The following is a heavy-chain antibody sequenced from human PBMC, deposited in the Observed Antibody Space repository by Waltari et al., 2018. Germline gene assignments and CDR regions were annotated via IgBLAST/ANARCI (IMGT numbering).Heavy chain of an antibody. CDR1: GFTFSSYG. Sequence: QVQLVESGGGVVQPGGSLRLSCAASGFTFSSYGMHWVRQAPGKGLEWVAFIRYDGSNKYYADSVKGRFTISRDNSKNTLYLQMNSLRSEDTAVYYCARDRSSGYYDAFDIWGQGTMVTVSS. CDR2: IRYDGSNK. CDR3: ARDRSSGYYDAFDI. J-gene: IGHJ3*02. D-gene: IGHD3-22*01. V-gene: IGHV3-30*02.